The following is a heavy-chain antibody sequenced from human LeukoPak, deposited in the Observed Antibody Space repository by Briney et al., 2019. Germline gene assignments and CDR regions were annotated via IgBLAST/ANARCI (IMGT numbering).Heavy chain of an antibody. Sequence: GGSLRLSCAASGFTFDDYAMHWVRQAPGKGLEWVSGISWNSGSIGYADSVKGRFTISRDNAKNSLYLQMNNLRAEDTALYYCAKDLSSGWYGDAFDIWGQGTMVTVSS. J-gene: IGHJ3*02. D-gene: IGHD6-19*01. V-gene: IGHV3-9*01. CDR1: GFTFDDYA. CDR3: AKDLSSGWYGDAFDI. CDR2: ISWNSGSI.